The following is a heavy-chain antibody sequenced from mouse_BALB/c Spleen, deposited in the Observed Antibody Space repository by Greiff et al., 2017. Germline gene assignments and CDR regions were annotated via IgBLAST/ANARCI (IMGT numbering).Heavy chain of an antibody. V-gene: IGHV5-6-5*01. CDR3: ARGENGNFWFAY. D-gene: IGHD2-1*01. J-gene: IGHJ3*01. CDR1: GFTFSSYA. CDR2: ISSGGST. Sequence: EVKLQESGGGLVKPGGSLKLSCAASGFTFSSYAMSWVRQTPEKRLEWVASISSGGSTYYPDSVKGRFTISRDNARNILYLQMSSLRSEDTAMYYCARGENGNFWFAYWGQGTLVTVSA.